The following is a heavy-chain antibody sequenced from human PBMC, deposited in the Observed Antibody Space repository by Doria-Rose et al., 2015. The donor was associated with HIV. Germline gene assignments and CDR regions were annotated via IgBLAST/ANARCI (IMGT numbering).Heavy chain of an antibody. Sequence: TLKESGTVLVKPTETLTLTCTVSGVSLSSPGMGVSWIRQPPGKALEWLANIFSDDERSYKTSLKSRLTISRGTFKSQVVLTMTDMDPVDTATYYCARIKSSRWYHKYYFDFWGQGTLVIVSA. D-gene: IGHD6-13*01. V-gene: IGHV2-26*01. J-gene: IGHJ4*02. CDR1: GVSLSSPGMG. CDR2: IFSDDER. CDR3: ARIKSSRWYHKYYFDF.